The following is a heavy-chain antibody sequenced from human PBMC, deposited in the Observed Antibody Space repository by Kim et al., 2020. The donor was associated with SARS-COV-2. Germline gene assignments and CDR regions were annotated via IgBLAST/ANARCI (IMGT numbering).Heavy chain of an antibody. D-gene: IGHD6-19*01. Sequence: ASVKVSCKASGYTFTGYYMHWVRQAPGQGLEWMGWINPNSGGTNYAQKFQGWVTMTRDTSISTAYMELSRLRSDDTAVYYCARVRAVAGTSGAFDIWGQGTMVTVSS. CDR1: GYTFTGYY. CDR3: ARVRAVAGTSGAFDI. V-gene: IGHV1-2*04. J-gene: IGHJ3*02. CDR2: INPNSGGT.